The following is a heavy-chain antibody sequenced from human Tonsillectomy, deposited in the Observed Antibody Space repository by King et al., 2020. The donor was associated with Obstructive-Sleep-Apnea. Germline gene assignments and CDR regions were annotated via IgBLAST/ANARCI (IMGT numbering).Heavy chain of an antibody. Sequence: DVQLVESGGGLVQPGRSLRLSCAASGFTFDDYAMHWVRQAPGKGLEVVSGISWNIGSIGYADFVKGRFTISRDNAKNSLYLQMNSLRAEDTALYYCAKASVRYSSSGWFDPWGQGTLVTVSS. CDR2: ISWNIGSI. CDR1: GFTFDDYA. CDR3: AKASVRYSSSGWFDP. J-gene: IGHJ5*02. D-gene: IGHD6-13*01. V-gene: IGHV3-9*01.